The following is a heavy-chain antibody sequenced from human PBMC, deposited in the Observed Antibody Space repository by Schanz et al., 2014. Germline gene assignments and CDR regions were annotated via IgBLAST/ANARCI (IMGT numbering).Heavy chain of an antibody. D-gene: IGHD5-12*01. CDR3: ASPSGYSDYGTYFDF. J-gene: IGHJ4*02. V-gene: IGHV3-30-3*01. Sequence: QVQLVESGGGVVQPGRSLRLSCAAYGFTLSSYAMHWVRQAPGKGLEWVAVISNDGSIKYYADSVEGRFTISRDNSRNTLYLQMNSLRTEDTAVYYCASPSGYSDYGTYFDFWGQGTPVTVSS. CDR1: GFTLSSYA. CDR2: ISNDGSIK.